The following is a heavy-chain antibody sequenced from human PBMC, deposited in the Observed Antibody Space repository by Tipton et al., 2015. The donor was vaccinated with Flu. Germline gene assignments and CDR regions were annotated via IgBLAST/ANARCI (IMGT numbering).Heavy chain of an antibody. J-gene: IGHJ4*02. CDR3: TRVAGQLVNDY. CDR2: ISWNSAYI. D-gene: IGHD1-1*01. Sequence: QLVQSGGGLVNPGGSLTLSCVASGYSLSGFTFHNAIMTWLRQAPGKGLEWVSGISWNSAYIGYAASVKGRFTVSRDNTKNSLYLQINSLRDEDTAFYYCTRVAGQLVNDYWGQGTLVTVSS. CDR1: GYSLSGFTFHNAI. V-gene: IGHV3-9*01.